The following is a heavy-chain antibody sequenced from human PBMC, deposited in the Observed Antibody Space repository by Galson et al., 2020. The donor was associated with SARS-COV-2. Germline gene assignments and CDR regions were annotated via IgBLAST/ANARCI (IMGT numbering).Heavy chain of an antibody. CDR2: INHSGST. CDR1: GGSFSGYY. V-gene: IGHV4-34*01. CDR3: ARARYSSSWYGKKYYFDY. J-gene: IGHJ4*02. D-gene: IGHD6-13*01. Sequence: SETLSLTCAVYGGSFSGYYWSWIRQPPGKGLEWIGEINHSGSTNYNPFLKSRVTISVDTSKNQFSLKLSSVTAADTAVYYCARARYSSSWYGKKYYFDYWGQRTLVTVSS.